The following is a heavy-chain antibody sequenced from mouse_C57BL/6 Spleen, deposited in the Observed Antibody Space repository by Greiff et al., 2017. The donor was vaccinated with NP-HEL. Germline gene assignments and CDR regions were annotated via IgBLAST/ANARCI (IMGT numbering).Heavy chain of an antibody. CDR1: GFTFSDAW. D-gene: IGHD1-1*01. CDR2: ISNKANNHAT. CDR3: TRFTTVVARYFDV. J-gene: IGHJ1*03. Sequence: EVKVEESGGGLVQPGGSMKLSCAASGFTFSDAWMDWVRQSPEKGLEWVAEISNKANNHATYYAESVKGGFTIARDDSKSSVYLQMNSLRAEDTGIYYLTRFTTVVARYFDVWGTGTTVTVSS. V-gene: IGHV6-6*01.